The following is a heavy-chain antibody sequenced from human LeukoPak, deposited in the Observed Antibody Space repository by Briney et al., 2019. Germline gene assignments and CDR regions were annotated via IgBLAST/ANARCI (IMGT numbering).Heavy chain of an antibody. Sequence: SETLSLTCTVSGGSISSSSYYWGWIRQPPGKGLEWIGSIYYSGSTYYNPSLKSRVTISVDTSKNQFSLKLSSVTAADTAVYYCARGVRITYYYMDVWGKGTSVTISS. CDR3: ARGVRITYYYMDV. CDR2: IYYSGST. D-gene: IGHD3-10*01. J-gene: IGHJ6*03. CDR1: GGSISSSSYY. V-gene: IGHV4-39*01.